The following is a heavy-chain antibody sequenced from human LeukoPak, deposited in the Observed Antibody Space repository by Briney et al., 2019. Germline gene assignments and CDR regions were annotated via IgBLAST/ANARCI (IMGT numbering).Heavy chain of an antibody. CDR1: GFTFSSYW. J-gene: IGHJ4*02. CDR2: IKEDGSEK. D-gene: IGHD1-7*01. Sequence: PGGSLRLSCAASGFTFSSYWMSWVRQAPGKGPEWVASIKEDGSEKYYVDSVKGRFTISRDNAKKSLYLQMNSLRAEETAVYYCARDLGGITGTTSVFDYWGQGTLVTVSS. CDR3: ARDLGGITGTTSVFDY. V-gene: IGHV3-7*01.